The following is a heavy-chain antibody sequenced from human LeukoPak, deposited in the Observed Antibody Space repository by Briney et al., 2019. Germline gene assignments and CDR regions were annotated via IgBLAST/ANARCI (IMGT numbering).Heavy chain of an antibody. CDR1: SGSFSDCC. CDR2: IYSGGSA. CDR3: ARGVVDYSSRSGYFSH. Sequence: PSETLSLTCAVYSGSFSDCCWTWIRQPPGRGLEWIGEIYSGGSANYNPSLKSRLAISVDTSKSQFSLKLSSLTAADTAVYFCARGVVDYSSRSGYFSHWGQGTLVAVSS. V-gene: IGHV4-34*01. J-gene: IGHJ4*02. D-gene: IGHD3-22*01.